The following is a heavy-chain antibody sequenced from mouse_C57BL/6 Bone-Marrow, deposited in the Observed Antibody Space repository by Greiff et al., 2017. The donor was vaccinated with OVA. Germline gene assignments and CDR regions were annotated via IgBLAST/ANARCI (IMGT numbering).Heavy chain of an antibody. CDR1: GYTFPSYT. CDR3: ASNYYGSSYYAMDY. Sequence: VQLQESGADLARPGASVKMSCKASGYTFPSYTMHWVKQRPGQGLEWIGYINPSSGYTKYNQKFKDKATLTADNSSSTAYMQLSSLTSEDSAVYYCASNYYGSSYYAMDYWGQGTSVTVSS. CDR2: INPSSGYT. J-gene: IGHJ4*01. D-gene: IGHD1-1*01. V-gene: IGHV1-4*01.